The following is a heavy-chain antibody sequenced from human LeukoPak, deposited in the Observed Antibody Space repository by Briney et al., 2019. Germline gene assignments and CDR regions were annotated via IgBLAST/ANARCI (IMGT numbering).Heavy chain of an antibody. CDR2: ISSSSSYI. CDR1: GCTFSSYS. CDR3: AALSSSRPFDY. J-gene: IGHJ4*02. D-gene: IGHD6-6*01. Sequence: GGSLRLSCAASGCTFSSYSMHWVRQAPGKGLEWVSSISSSSSYIYYADSVKGRFTISRDNAKNSLYLQMNSLRAEDTAVYYCAALSSSRPFDYWGQGTLVTVSS. V-gene: IGHV3-21*01.